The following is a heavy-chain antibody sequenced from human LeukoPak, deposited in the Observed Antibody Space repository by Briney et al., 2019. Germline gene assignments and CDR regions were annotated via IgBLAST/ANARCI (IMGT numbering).Heavy chain of an antibody. D-gene: IGHD3-22*01. J-gene: IGHJ4*02. V-gene: IGHV3-33*01. CDR1: GFTFSSYG. CDR2: IWYDGSNK. CDR3: ARGSYYYDSSGYPDY. Sequence: GGSLRLSCAASGFTFSSYGMHWVRQAPGKGLEWVAVIWYDGSNKYYADSVKGRFTISRDNSKNTLYPQMNSLRAEDTAVYYCARGSYYYDSSGYPDYWGQGTLVTVSS.